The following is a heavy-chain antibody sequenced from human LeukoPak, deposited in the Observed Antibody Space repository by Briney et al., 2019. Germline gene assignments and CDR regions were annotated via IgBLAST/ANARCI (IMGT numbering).Heavy chain of an antibody. CDR1: GGTFSSYA. CDR3: ASQSGYEVFDH. CDR2: IIPILGIA. V-gene: IGHV1-69*04. Sequence: RRASVTVSCTASGGTFSSYAISWVRQAPGQGLEWMGRIIPILGIANYAQKFQGRVTITADKSTSTAYMELSSLRSEDTAVYYCASQSGYEVFDHWGQGTLVTVSS. J-gene: IGHJ4*02. D-gene: IGHD5-12*01.